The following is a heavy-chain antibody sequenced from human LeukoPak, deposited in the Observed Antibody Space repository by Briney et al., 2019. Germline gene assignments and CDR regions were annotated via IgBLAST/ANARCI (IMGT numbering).Heavy chain of an antibody. Sequence: GESLKISCKGSGYSFTSYWIGWVRQMPGKGLEWMGIIYPGDSDTRYSPSFQGQVTTSADKSISTAFLQWSSLKASDTAMYYCARGMYYYDSSGYYYFDYWGQGTLVTVSS. V-gene: IGHV5-51*01. CDR2: IYPGDSDT. D-gene: IGHD3-22*01. J-gene: IGHJ4*02. CDR3: ARGMYYYDSSGYYYFDY. CDR1: GYSFTSYW.